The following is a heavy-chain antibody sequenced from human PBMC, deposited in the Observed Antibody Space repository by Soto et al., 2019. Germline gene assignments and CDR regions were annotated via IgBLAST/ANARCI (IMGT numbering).Heavy chain of an antibody. CDR1: GGSIISSNW. CDR3: ARRRIVPTTNFDY. Sequence: PRATLYLTCSVSGGSIISSNWWSWVRQPPGKGLEWIGEIYHSGSTSYNPTLKSRLRMSVDTSKNQFSLNLSSVTATDTAIYYCARRRIVPTTNFDYWGQGTLVTVSA. J-gene: IGHJ4*02. V-gene: IGHV4-4*03. CDR2: IYHSGST. D-gene: IGHD2-21*01.